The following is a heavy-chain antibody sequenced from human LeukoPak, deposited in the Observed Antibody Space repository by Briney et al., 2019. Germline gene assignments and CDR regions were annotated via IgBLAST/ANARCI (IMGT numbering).Heavy chain of an antibody. D-gene: IGHD2-2*01. CDR3: ASAREYCINSNCYEYFQD. CDR2: IYSSGSA. CDR1: GLAVRTSS. J-gene: IGHJ1*01. V-gene: IGHV3-53*01. Sequence: LGGSLRLSCATSGLAVRTSSMSWVRQAPGKGLEWVAVIYSSGSAYYEDSVNGRCTISRDTSKSSMYLQMDHLRAEDTAVYYCASAREYCINSNCYEYFQDWGQGTLVTVSS.